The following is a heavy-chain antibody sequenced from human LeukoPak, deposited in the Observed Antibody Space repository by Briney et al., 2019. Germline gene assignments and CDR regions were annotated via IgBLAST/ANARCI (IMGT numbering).Heavy chain of an antibody. V-gene: IGHV3-30*02. CDR1: GFIFSSYG. CDR3: AKHIRGGSYLYL. J-gene: IGHJ4*02. D-gene: IGHD3-16*02. CDR2: ITYDGNKR. Sequence: GGSLRLSCAASGFIFSSYGIHWVRQDPGKGMEWVTLITYDGNKRTYAESVKGRFNITRENTNHSACMQMNSVRTEDTAVYYCAKHIRGGSYLYLWGQGTLVTVSS.